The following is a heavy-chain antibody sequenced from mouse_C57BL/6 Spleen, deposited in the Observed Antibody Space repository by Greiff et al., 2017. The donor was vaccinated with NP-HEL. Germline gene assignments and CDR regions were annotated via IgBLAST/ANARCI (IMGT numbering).Heavy chain of an antibody. CDR3: ATLIYDGDAMDY. CDR2: IYPGSGNT. Sequence: QVQLKESGAELVRPGASVKLSCKASGYTFTDYYINWVKQRPGQGLEWIARIYPGSGNTYYNEKFKGKATLTAEKSSSTAYMQLSSLTSEDSAVYFCATLIYDGDAMDYWGQRTSVTVSS. J-gene: IGHJ4*01. CDR1: GYTFTDYY. D-gene: IGHD2-3*01. V-gene: IGHV1-76*01.